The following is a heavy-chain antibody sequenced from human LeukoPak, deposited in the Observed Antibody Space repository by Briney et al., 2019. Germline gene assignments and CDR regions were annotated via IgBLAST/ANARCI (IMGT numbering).Heavy chain of an antibody. J-gene: IGHJ4*02. CDR1: GFSFGTYW. D-gene: IGHD5-24*01. CDR3: ASQAQLPSFDC. CDR2: IYTGDSDT. V-gene: IGHV5-51*01. Sequence: GESLKISCKGSGFSFGTYWIGWVRQMPGEGLEWMGIIYTGDSDTRYSPSFQGQVTISVDRSINTAYLQWSSLKASDTAMYYCASQAQLPSFDCWGQGTLVTVSS.